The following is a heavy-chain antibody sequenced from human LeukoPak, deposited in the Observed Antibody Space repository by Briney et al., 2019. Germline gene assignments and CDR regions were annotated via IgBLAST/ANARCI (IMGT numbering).Heavy chain of an antibody. CDR3: ARDLCYMDV. Sequence: PGGSLRLSCAASGFTFNSYEMNWVRQAPGKGLEWVSYISGRGGTVYYADSVRGRFTISRDNAKNSLYLQMNSLRAEDTAVYYCARDLCYMDVWGKGTTVTVSS. J-gene: IGHJ6*03. V-gene: IGHV3-48*03. CDR2: ISGRGGTV. D-gene: IGHD2-21*01. CDR1: GFTFNSYE.